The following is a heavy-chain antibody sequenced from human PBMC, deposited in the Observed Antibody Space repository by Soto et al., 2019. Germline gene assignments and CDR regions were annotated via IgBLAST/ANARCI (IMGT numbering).Heavy chain of an antibody. CDR3: STGRQMGY. CDR2: ISGSGDSI. V-gene: IGHV3-23*01. D-gene: IGHD7-27*01. CDR1: GFTFSNYA. J-gene: IGHJ4*02. Sequence: VQVLESGGDLVQPGGSLRLSCAASGFTFSNYAMTWVRQAPGKGLEWVSTISGSGDSIYYADSVKGRFTISRDNSKNTLYLQMNSLRADDWAVYYCSTGRQMGYWGQGTLVIVSS.